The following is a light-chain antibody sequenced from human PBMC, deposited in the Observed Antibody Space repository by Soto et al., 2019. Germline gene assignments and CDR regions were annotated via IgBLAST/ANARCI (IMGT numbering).Light chain of an antibody. V-gene: IGLV2-14*03. J-gene: IGLJ1*01. CDR1: NSDVGAYSY. CDR3: SSYTAFTTYV. Sequence: QAVVTQPASVSGSPGQSITISCTGTNSDVGAYSYVSWYQQYPGKAPKLLIYDVGARPSGISDRFSGSKSGNTASLTISGLQAEDEADYYCSSYTAFTTYVFGSGTKVTVL. CDR2: DVG.